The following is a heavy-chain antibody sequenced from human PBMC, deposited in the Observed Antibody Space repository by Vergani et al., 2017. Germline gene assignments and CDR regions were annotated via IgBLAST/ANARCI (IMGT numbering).Heavy chain of an antibody. CDR3: ARGGIYCGGDCYGY. CDR1: GGSISSYY. V-gene: IGHV4-59*08. J-gene: IGHJ4*02. D-gene: IGHD2-21*01. Sequence: QVQLQESGPGLVKPSETLSLTCTVSGGSISSYYWSWIRQPPGKGLEWIGYIYYSGSTNYNPSLKSRVTISVDTSKNQFSLKLSSVTAADTALYYCARGGIYCGGDCYGYWGQGTLVTVSS. CDR2: IYYSGST.